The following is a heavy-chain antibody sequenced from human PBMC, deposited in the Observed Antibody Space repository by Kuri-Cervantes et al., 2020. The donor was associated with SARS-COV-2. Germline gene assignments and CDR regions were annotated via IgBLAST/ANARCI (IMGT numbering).Heavy chain of an antibody. J-gene: IGHJ6*02. CDR3: ARGVTYYDFWSGYWYGMDV. CDR2: IGTAGDT. V-gene: IGHV3-13*04. CDR1: GFTFSSYD. D-gene: IGHD3-3*01. Sequence: GGSLRLSCAASGFTFSSYDMHWVRQATGKDLEWVSAIGTAGDTYYPGSVKGRFTISRENAKNSLYLQMNSLRAGDTAVYYCARGVTYYDFWSGYWYGMDVWGQGTTVTVSS.